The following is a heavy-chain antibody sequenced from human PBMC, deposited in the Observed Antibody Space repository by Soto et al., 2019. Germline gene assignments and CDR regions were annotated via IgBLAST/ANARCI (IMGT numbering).Heavy chain of an antibody. CDR1: GGAFSSYG. D-gene: IGHD6-19*01. CDR2: VIPMYGTA. V-gene: IGHV1-69*13. J-gene: IGHJ5*02. CDR3: ARGVRRTTGWSPTNWFDP. Sequence: SVKVSCKASGGAFSSYGISWVRQVPGQGLEWMGGVIPMYGTANHAQKFQGRVTMTADESTGTAYMELSSLRSEDTAVYFCARGVRRTTGWSPTNWFDPWGQGTLVTVSS.